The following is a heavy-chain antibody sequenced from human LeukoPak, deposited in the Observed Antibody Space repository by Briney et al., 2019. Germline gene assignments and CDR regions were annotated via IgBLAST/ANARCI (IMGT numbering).Heavy chain of an antibody. Sequence: ASVKVSCKASGYTFTGYYMHWVRQAPGQGLEWMGWINPNSGGTNYAQKFQGRVTMTRDTSISTAYMELSRLRSDDTTVYYCAGGPYYYDSSGPLDYWGQGTLVTVSS. V-gene: IGHV1-2*02. CDR3: AGGPYYYDSSGPLDY. CDR2: INPNSGGT. D-gene: IGHD3-22*01. J-gene: IGHJ4*02. CDR1: GYTFTGYY.